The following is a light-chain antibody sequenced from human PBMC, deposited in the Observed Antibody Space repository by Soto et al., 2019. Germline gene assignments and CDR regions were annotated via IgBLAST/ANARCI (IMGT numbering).Light chain of an antibody. CDR2: ANS. Sequence: QSVLAQPPSVSGAPGQRVTISCTGSSSNIGAGYDVHWFQQLPGTAPKLVIYANSNRPLGVPDRFSGSESGASASLAITGLQAEDEADYYCQSYDSAVSGYVFGTGTKVTVL. V-gene: IGLV1-40*01. J-gene: IGLJ1*01. CDR3: QSYDSAVSGYV. CDR1: SSNIGAGYD.